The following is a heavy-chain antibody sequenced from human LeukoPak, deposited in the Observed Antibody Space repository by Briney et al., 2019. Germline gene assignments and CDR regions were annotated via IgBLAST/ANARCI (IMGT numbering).Heavy chain of an antibody. D-gene: IGHD6-13*01. CDR2: IIPIFGTA. V-gene: IGHV1-69*13. CDR1: GGTFSSYA. J-gene: IGHJ4*02. Sequence: ASVKVSCKASGGTFSSYAISWVRQAPGQGLEWMGGIIPIFGTANYAQKFQGRVTITADESTSTAYMELSSLRSEDTAVYYCATVSEGIAAAGKLAYYFDYWGQGTLVTVSS. CDR3: ATVSEGIAAAGKLAYYFDY.